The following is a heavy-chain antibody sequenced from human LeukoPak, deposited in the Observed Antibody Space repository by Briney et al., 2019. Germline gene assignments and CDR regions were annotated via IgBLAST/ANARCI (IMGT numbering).Heavy chain of an antibody. J-gene: IGHJ6*02. CDR2: TSYDGGNT. CDR1: GFMFSAYG. Sequence: GGSLRLSCAASGFMFSAYGMHWVRQAPGKGLEWLAVTSYDGGNTYYAASVKGRFTISRDNSNNTLDLQMNSLRAEDTAVYYCAKDSSSGSSYYFHGMDVWGQGTTVIVSS. V-gene: IGHV3-30*18. CDR3: AKDSSSGSSYYFHGMDV. D-gene: IGHD3-10*01.